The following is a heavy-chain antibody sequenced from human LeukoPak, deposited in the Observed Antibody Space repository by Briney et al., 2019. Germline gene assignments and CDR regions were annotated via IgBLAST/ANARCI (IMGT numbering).Heavy chain of an antibody. CDR2: IRYDGSNK. D-gene: IGHD2-2*01. CDR3: AAPGVPAATYYFDY. V-gene: IGHV3-30*02. J-gene: IGHJ4*02. Sequence: GGSLRLSCAASGFTFSSSGMHWVRQAPGKGLEWVAFIRYDGSNKYYADSVKGRFTISRDNSKNTLYLQMNSLRADDAAVYYCAAPGVPAATYYFDYWGQGTLVTVSS. CDR1: GFTFSSSG.